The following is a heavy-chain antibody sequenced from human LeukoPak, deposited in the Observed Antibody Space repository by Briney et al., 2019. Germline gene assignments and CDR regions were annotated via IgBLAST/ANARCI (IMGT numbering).Heavy chain of an antibody. D-gene: IGHD3/OR15-3a*01. CDR1: GGSMNINNYY. J-gene: IGHJ4*02. CDR2: IYYTGTT. Sequence: SETLSLTCTVFGGSMNINNYYWAWIRQPPGKGLEWIGSIYYTGTTYYNPSLNYRVTISVDTSKNQFSLKLTSVTAADTAVYYCARQTGSGLFILPGGQGTLVTVSS. V-gene: IGHV4-39*01. CDR3: ARQTGSGLFILP.